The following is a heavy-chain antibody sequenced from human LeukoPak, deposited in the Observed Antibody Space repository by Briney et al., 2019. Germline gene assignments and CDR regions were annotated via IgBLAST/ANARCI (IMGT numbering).Heavy chain of an antibody. CDR3: ARGRTDFDY. J-gene: IGHJ4*02. CDR1: GFTFSYYS. Sequence: GGSLRLSCAASGFTFSYYSMNWVRQAPGKVLEWVSYISSTSSTIYYTDPVNGRFTISRDNAKNSLFLQMNSLRDEDTAMYYCARGRTDFDYWGQGTLVTVSS. CDR2: ISSTSSTI. V-gene: IGHV3-48*02.